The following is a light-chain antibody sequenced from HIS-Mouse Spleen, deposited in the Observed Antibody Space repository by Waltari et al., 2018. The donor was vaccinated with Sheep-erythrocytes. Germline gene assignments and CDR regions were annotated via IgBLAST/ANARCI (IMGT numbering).Light chain of an antibody. CDR2: DVS. CDR3: SSYTSSSTSWV. J-gene: IGLJ3*02. V-gene: IGLV2-14*03. CDR1: SSDVGGYNY. Sequence: QSALTQPASVSGSPGQSITISCTGTSSDVGGYNYVSWYQQHPGKAPKLMIYDVSNRPSVVSTRFSGSKSGNTSSLTISGLQAEDEADYYCSSYTSSSTSWVFGGGTKLTVL.